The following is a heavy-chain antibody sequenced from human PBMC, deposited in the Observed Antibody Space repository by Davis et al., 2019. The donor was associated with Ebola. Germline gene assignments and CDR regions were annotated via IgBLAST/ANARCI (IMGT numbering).Heavy chain of an antibody. J-gene: IGHJ4*02. V-gene: IGHV3-30*03. CDR3: ARDIWG. D-gene: IGHD3-16*01. CDR2: ISYDGSNK. Sequence: GESLKISCAASGFTFSSYGMHWVRQAPGKGLEWVAVISYDGSNKYYADSVKGRFTISRDNSKNTLYLQMNSLRAEDTAVYYCARDIWGWGQGTLVTVSS. CDR1: GFTFSSYG.